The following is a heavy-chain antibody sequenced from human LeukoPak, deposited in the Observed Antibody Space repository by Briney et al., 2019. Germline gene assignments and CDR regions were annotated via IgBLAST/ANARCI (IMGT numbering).Heavy chain of an antibody. D-gene: IGHD4-17*01. CDR1: GFTFSSYW. J-gene: IGHJ3*02. CDR3: ARQNSDYGRSHAFDI. V-gene: IGHV3-7*01. Sequence: GGSLRLSCAASGFTFSSYWMSWVRQAPGKGLEWVANIKQDGSEKYYVDSVKGRFTISRDNAKNSLYLQMNSLRAGDTAVYYCARQNSDYGRSHAFDIWGQGTMVTVSS. CDR2: IKQDGSEK.